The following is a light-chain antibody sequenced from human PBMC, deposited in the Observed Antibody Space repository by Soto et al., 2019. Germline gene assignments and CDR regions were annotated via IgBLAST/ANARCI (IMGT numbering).Light chain of an antibody. V-gene: IGLV2-14*03. Sequence: QSALTQPASVSGSPGQSITISCTGAVSEVAGYTYVSWYQQHPGKGPKVIIYDVSNRPSGVSNRFSGSKSGTTASLTISGLQAEDEADYYCSSFTSILGLFGGGTKVTGL. CDR3: SSFTSILGL. J-gene: IGLJ2*01. CDR2: DVS. CDR1: VSEVAGYTY.